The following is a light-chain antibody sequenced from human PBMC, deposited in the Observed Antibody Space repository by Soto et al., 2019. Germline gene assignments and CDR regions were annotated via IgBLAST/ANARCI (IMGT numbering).Light chain of an antibody. J-gene: IGKJ3*01. CDR1: QSVSSDY. V-gene: IGKV3-20*01. Sequence: EIVLTQSPGTLSLSRGDRATLSCRASQSVSSDYLAWYQQKPGQAPRLLIFGASIRATGISDRFGGSGSGTDFTLTISRLEPEDFAVYYCQQYGSSPITFGPGTKVHIK. CDR3: QQYGSSPIT. CDR2: GAS.